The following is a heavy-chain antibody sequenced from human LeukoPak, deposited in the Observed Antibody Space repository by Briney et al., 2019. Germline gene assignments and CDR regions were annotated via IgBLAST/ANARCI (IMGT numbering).Heavy chain of an antibody. D-gene: IGHD3-22*01. CDR3: ARGNYYDSTSGDY. V-gene: IGHV4-59*10. J-gene: IGHJ4*02. Sequence: PSETLSLTCAVYGGSFSGYYWSWIRQPAGKGLEWIGRIYTSGSTNYNPSLKSRVTISVDTSKNQFSLKLSSVTAADTAVYYCARGNYYDSTSGDYWGQGTLVTVSS. CDR2: IYTSGST. CDR1: GGSFSGYY.